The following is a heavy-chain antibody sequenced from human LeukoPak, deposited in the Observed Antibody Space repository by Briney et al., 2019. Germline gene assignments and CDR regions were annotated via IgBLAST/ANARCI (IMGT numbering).Heavy chain of an antibody. J-gene: IGHJ5*02. CDR2: IRSKASSYAT. D-gene: IGHD3-9*01. CDR1: GFTFSGSA. V-gene: IGHV3-73*01. Sequence: GGSLRLSCAASGFTFSGSAMHWVRQASGKGLEWVGRIRSKASSYATAYAASVKGRFTISRDDSKNTAYLQMNSLKTEDTAGYYCAKDARRNILGRLNNWFDPWGQGTLVTVSS. CDR3: AKDARRNILGRLNNWFDP.